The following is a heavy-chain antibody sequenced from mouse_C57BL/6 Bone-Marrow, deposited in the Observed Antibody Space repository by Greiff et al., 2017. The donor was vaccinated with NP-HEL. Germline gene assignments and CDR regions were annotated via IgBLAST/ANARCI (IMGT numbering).Heavy chain of an antibody. J-gene: IGHJ3*01. D-gene: IGHD1-1*01. Sequence: QVQLQQSGAELARPGASVKLSRKASGYTFTSYGISWVKQRTGQGLEWIGEIYPRSGNTYYNEKFKGKATLTADKSSSTAYMELRSLTSEDSAVYFCARGTTVVGGYWGQGTLVTVSA. CDR2: IYPRSGNT. V-gene: IGHV1-81*01. CDR3: ARGTTVVGGY. CDR1: GYTFTSYG.